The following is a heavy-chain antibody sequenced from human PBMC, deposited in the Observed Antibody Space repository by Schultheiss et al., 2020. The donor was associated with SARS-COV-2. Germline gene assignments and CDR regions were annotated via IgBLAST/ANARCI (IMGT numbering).Heavy chain of an antibody. V-gene: IGHV3-48*02. D-gene: IGHD2-15*01. CDR3: ASGGRGY. CDR1: GFTFSNYA. Sequence: GGSLRLSCAASGFTFSNYAMSWVRQAPGKGLVWVSYISGDTYTTYYAGSVMGRFSISRDNAKNSLYLQMNSLRDEDTAVYYCASGGRGYWGQGTLVTVSS. CDR2: ISGDTYTT. J-gene: IGHJ4*02.